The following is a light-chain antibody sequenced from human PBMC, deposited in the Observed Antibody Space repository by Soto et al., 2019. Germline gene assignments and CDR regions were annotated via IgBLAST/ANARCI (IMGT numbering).Light chain of an antibody. J-gene: IGKJ1*01. V-gene: IGKV1-39*01. CDR1: QSINTY. CDR2: GAS. Sequence: DIQMTQSPSSLSASVGDRVTITCQATQSINTYVNWYQQKPGKAPQLLIYGASSLQSGVPSRFSGSGSGADLTLTISSLQPEDFATYYCQQSYSNPKTFGQGTKVEV. CDR3: QQSYSNPKT.